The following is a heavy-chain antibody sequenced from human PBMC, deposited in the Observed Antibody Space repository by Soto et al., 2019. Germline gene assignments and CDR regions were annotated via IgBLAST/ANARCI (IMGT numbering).Heavy chain of an antibody. CDR1: GFSFSTYG. V-gene: IGHV3-33*01. Sequence: HPGGSLRLSCAASGFSFSTYGMHWVRQAPGKGLECVAVIWFDGSNKQYADSVKGRFTISRDNSKNTLYLQMNSLIVEDTAVYYCARDNYDSGGYYYFDYWGQGTLVTVSS. CDR2: IWFDGSNK. D-gene: IGHD3-22*01. CDR3: ARDNYDSGGYYYFDY. J-gene: IGHJ4*02.